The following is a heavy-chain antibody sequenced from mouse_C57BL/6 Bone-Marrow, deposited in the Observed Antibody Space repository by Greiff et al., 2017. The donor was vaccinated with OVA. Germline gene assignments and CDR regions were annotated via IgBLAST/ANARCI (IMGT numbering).Heavy chain of an antibody. CDR1: GFNIKDDY. V-gene: IGHV14-4*01. CDR3: TTLDYDYDGAMDY. D-gene: IGHD2-4*01. CDR2: IDPENGDT. J-gene: IGHJ4*01. Sequence: VHVKQSGAELVRPGASVKLSCTASGFNIKDDYMHWVKQRPEQGLEWIGWIDPENGDTEYASKFQGKATITADTSSNTAYLQLSSLTSEDTAVYYCTTLDYDYDGAMDYWGQGTSVTVSS.